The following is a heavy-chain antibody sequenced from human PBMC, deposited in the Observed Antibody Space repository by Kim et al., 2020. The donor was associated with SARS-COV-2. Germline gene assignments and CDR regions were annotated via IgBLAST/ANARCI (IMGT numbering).Heavy chain of an antibody. CDR2: ISNSSGNI. D-gene: IGHD2-15*01. J-gene: IGHJ3*02. CDR1: GFTFSGYS. Sequence: GGSLRLSCAASGFTFSGYSMNWVRQAPGKGLEWVSSISNSSGNIYYADSVRRRFIISGNTTKKSLYLQMNSMRAEDTAVYYCTEGPLHRWVAAFDAFAI. CDR3: TEGPLHRWVAAFDAFAI. V-gene: IGHV3-21*01.